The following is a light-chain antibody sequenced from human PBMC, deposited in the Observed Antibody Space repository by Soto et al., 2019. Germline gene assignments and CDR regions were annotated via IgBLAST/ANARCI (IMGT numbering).Light chain of an antibody. CDR3: MQTLQAPRT. CDR2: LGS. J-gene: IGKJ1*01. CDR1: QSLLHSNGYNY. V-gene: IGKV2-28*01. Sequence: DIVMTQSPLSLPVTPGEPASISCRSSQSLLHSNGYNYLDWYLQKPGQSPQLLIYLGSNRASGVPDRFSGSGSGTDFTLKSSRVEAADVGVYYCMQTLQAPRTFGQGTKVEIK.